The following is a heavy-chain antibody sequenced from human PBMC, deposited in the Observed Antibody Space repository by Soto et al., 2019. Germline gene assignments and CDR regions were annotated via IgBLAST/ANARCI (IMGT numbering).Heavy chain of an antibody. D-gene: IGHD3-22*01. J-gene: IGHJ4*02. CDR3: ASAPGRYYDSSGYYLDY. CDR2: IIPIFGTA. V-gene: IGHV1-69*01. Sequence: QVQLVQSGAEVKKPGSSVKVSCKASGGTFSSYAISWVRQAPGQGLEWMGGIIPIFGTANYAQKFQGRVTITADESTSTACMEPSSLRSEDTAVYYCASAPGRYYDSSGYYLDYWGQGTLVTVSS. CDR1: GGTFSSYA.